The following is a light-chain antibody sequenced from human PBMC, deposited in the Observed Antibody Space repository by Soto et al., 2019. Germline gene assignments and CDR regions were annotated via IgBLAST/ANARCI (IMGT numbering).Light chain of an antibody. Sequence: VLTQSPATLSVSPGERVTLSCRASQSVSSLLAWYQQKPGQAPRLLIYSTSTRATGIPARFSGSGSGTEFTLTISSQQSEDFAIYYCQQYHYWPYTFGQGTNLEIK. CDR3: QQYHYWPYT. CDR1: QSVSSL. J-gene: IGKJ2*01. CDR2: STS. V-gene: IGKV3-15*01.